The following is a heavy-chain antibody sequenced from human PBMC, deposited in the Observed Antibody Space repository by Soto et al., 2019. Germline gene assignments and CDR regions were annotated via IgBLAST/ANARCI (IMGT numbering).Heavy chain of an antibody. D-gene: IGHD2-2*01. CDR1: GFTFSSYA. Sequence: EVQLLESGGGLVQPGGSLRLSCAASGFTFSSYAMSWVRQAPGKGLEWVSAISGSGGSTYYADSVKGRFTISRDNSKNTLYLQMISLRAEDTAVYYCAKGIDIVVVPAAMRDYYYYYGMDVWGQGTTVTVSS. J-gene: IGHJ6*02. CDR3: AKGIDIVVVPAAMRDYYYYYGMDV. CDR2: ISGSGGST. V-gene: IGHV3-23*01.